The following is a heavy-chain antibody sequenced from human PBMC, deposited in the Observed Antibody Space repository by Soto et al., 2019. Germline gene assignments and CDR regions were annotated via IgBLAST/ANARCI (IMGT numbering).Heavy chain of an antibody. Sequence: QVQLVQSGAEVKKPGSSVKVSCKASGGTFSSYAISWVRQAPGQGLEWMGGIIPIFGTANYAQKFQGRVTITADKSTGTAHMELSSLRSEDTAVYYCARGGSYYGSGGYSFDYWGQGTLVTVSS. V-gene: IGHV1-69*06. CDR2: IIPIFGTA. D-gene: IGHD3-10*01. J-gene: IGHJ4*02. CDR3: ARGGSYYGSGGYSFDY. CDR1: GGTFSSYA.